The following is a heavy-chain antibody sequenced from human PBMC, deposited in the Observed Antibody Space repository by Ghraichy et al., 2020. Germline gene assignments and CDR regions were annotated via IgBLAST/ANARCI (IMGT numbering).Heavy chain of an antibody. CDR1: GYSFGTFG. CDR3: AKDSDQWLVLEGAFDL. CDR2: ISYDGNHK. J-gene: IGHJ3*01. D-gene: IGHD6-19*01. V-gene: IGHV3-30*18. Sequence: GESLNISCVASGYSFGTFGVHWLRQAPGKGLEWVAVISYDGNHKYYEDSVKGRFTISRDNSKNTLYLEMNSLRPDDTAIYYCAKDSDQWLVLEGAFDLWGQGTMVTVSS.